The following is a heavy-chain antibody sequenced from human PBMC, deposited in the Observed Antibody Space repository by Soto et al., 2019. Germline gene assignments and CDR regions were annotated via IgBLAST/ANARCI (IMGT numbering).Heavy chain of an antibody. J-gene: IGHJ6*02. V-gene: IGHV3-23*01. CDR1: GCRFSTYD. D-gene: IGHD4-4*01. CDR2: LSGSGSGT. CDR3: VRQAKLTTVTANVGYYYGLDV. Sequence: DVQLLESGGGLVQPGGSLRLSCAASGCRFSTYDMSWVRQAPGKGLAWVSFLSGSGSGTYYADSVKGRFTISRDNSKNTLYLQMNSLRAEDTAVYYCVRQAKLTTVTANVGYYYGLDVWCPGTTVTVS.